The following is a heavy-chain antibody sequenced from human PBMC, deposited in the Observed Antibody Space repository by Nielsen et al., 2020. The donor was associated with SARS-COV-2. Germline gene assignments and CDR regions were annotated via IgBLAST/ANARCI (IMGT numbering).Heavy chain of an antibody. Sequence: GGSLRLSCAASGFTFSSYAMSWVRQAPGKGLEWVSAISGSGGSTYYADSVKGRFTISRDNSKNTLYLQMNSLRAEDTAVYYCAKDYGSYSSSWNWDYYYGMDVWGQGTTVTVSS. CDR2: ISGSGGST. CDR3: AKDYGSYSSSWNWDYYYGMDV. D-gene: IGHD6-13*01. J-gene: IGHJ6*02. V-gene: IGHV3-23*01. CDR1: GFTFSSYA.